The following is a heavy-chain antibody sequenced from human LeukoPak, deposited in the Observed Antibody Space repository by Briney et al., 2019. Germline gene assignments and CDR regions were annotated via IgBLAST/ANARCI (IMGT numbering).Heavy chain of an antibody. CDR1: GSTFSSHA. CDR2: ISGSGGST. Sequence: GGSLRLSCAASGSTFSSHAMSWVRQAPGKGLEWVSAISGSGGSTYYAESVKGRFTISRDNSKNTLSLQMNSLRAEDTAVYYCAKDTPVSGTSRKFDYWGQGTLVTVSS. J-gene: IGHJ4*02. D-gene: IGHD6-19*01. CDR3: AKDTPVSGTSRKFDY. V-gene: IGHV3-23*01.